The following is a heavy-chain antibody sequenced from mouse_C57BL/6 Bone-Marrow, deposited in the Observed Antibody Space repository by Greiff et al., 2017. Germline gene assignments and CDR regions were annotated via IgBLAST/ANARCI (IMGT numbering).Heavy chain of an antibody. CDR3: ARGRGSSYWYFDV. Sequence: EVKLEESGAELVKPGASVKLSCTASGFNIKDYYMHWVKQRTEQGLEWIGRIDPEDGETKYAPKFQGKATITADTSSNTAYLQLSSLTSEDTAVYYCARGRGSSYWYFDVWGTGTTVTVSS. V-gene: IGHV14-2*01. CDR2: IDPEDGET. J-gene: IGHJ1*03. D-gene: IGHD1-1*01. CDR1: GFNIKDYY.